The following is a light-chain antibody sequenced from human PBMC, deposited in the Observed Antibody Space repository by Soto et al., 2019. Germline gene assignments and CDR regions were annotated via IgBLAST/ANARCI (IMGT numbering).Light chain of an antibody. CDR2: GAS. V-gene: IGKV3-20*01. CDR1: QSVSSSY. J-gene: IGKJ4*01. CDR3: QQYARSPLT. Sequence: ELVLTQSPGTLSLSPGERATLSCRASQSVSSSYLAWYQQKPGQARRVLIYGASSSATVIPDRFIGSGSGRASTLNISRLAPEGFAVYYCQQYARSPLTCGGGPKVEIK.